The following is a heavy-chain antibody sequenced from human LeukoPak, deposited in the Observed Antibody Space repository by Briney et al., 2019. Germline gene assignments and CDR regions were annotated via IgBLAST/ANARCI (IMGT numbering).Heavy chain of an antibody. Sequence: QPGGSLRLSCAASGFTFSGHAMHWVRQAQGEGLEWGSDISNDGTRMFYADSVKGRFTISRDNSKNTLYLQMSSLRADDTAVYYCARALGPTAVNNWFDRWGQGTLVTVSS. V-gene: IGHV3-30-3*01. CDR2: ISNDGTRM. J-gene: IGHJ5*02. CDR3: ARALGPTAVNNWFDR. D-gene: IGHD2-2*01. CDR1: GFTFSGHA.